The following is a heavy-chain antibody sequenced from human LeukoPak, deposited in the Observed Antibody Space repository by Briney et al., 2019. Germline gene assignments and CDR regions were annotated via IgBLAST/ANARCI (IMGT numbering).Heavy chain of an antibody. J-gene: IGHJ4*02. CDR3: ARVDSNSAD. CDR1: GFIVSRHY. CDR2: IYSGGST. Sequence: PGGSPRLSCAASGFIVSRHYMGWVRQAPGKGLEWVSVIYSGGSTYYADSVKGRFTISRDNSKNTLYLQMNSLRAEDTAVYYCARVDSNSADWGQGTLVTVSS. D-gene: IGHD1/OR15-1a*01. V-gene: IGHV3-53*01.